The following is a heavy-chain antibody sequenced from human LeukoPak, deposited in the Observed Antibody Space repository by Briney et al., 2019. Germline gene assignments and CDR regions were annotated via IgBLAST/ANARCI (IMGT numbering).Heavy chain of an antibody. CDR1: GFSFGDYA. V-gene: IGHV3-9*01. Sequence: GGSLRLSCAASGFSFGDYAMHWVRQAPGKGLEWVSGITWNSDIKAYADAVKGRFTISRDNAKNSLYLQMNSLRAEDTAVYYCARYLTHFDYWGQGTLVTVSS. D-gene: IGHD4-23*01. CDR2: ITWNSDIK. CDR3: ARYLTHFDY. J-gene: IGHJ4*02.